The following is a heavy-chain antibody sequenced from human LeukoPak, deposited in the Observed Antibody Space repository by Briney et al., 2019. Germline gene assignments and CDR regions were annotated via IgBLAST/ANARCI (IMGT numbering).Heavy chain of an antibody. V-gene: IGHV3-23*01. CDR2: ISGSAGST. CDR1: GFTFSSYA. CDR3: AKDIVVVPAASDAFDI. J-gene: IGHJ3*02. Sequence: GGSLRLSCAASGFTFSSYAMSWVRQAPGRGLEWVSSISGSAGSTYYADSAKGRFTISRDNSKNTLYLQMNSLRAEDTAVYFCAKDIVVVPAASDAFDIWGQGTMVTVSS. D-gene: IGHD2-2*01.